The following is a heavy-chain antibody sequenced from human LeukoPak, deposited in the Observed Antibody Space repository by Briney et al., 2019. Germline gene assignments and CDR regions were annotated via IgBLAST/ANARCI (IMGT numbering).Heavy chain of an antibody. Sequence: SETLSLTCTVSGGSTSSYYWSWIRQPPGKGLEWIGYIYYSGSTNYNPSLKSRVTISVDTSKNQFSLKLSSVTAADTAVYYCARDTSSRTRVGTIDIWGQGTMVTVSS. CDR3: ARDTSSRTRVGTIDI. CDR2: IYYSGST. V-gene: IGHV4-59*01. J-gene: IGHJ3*02. D-gene: IGHD1/OR15-1a*01. CDR1: GGSTSSYY.